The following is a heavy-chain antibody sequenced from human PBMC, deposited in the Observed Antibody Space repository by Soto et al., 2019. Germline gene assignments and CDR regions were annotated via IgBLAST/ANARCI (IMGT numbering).Heavy chain of an antibody. CDR1: GGSFSGYY. D-gene: IGHD3-22*01. CDR2: VSDSGNS. Sequence: SETLSLTCAVYGGSFSGYYWSWIRHPPGKGLEWIGEVSDSGNSQYSPSLKSRVTISVDRSKNQFSLKLSSVTAADTAVYYCARDSRSGYYLDYWGQGTLVTVSS. CDR3: ARDSRSGYYLDY. V-gene: IGHV4-34*01. J-gene: IGHJ4*02.